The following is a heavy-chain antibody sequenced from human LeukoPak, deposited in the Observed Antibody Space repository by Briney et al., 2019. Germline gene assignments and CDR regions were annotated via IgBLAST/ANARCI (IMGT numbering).Heavy chain of an antibody. CDR3: ARDWDVVVPAAVAFDY. V-gene: IGHV3-21*01. J-gene: IGHJ4*02. Sequence: GGSLRLSCAASGFTFSSYSMNWVRQAPGKGLEWVSSISSSSSYIYYADSAKGRFTISRDNAKNSLYLQMNSLRAEDTAVYYCARDWDVVVPAAVAFDYWGQGTLVTVSS. CDR1: GFTFSSYS. CDR2: ISSSSSYI. D-gene: IGHD2-2*01.